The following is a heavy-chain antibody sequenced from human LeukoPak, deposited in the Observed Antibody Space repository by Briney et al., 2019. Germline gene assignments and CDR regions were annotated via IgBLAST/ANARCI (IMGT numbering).Heavy chain of an antibody. CDR1: GGSFSGYY. CDR2: INHSGST. Sequence: SETLSLTCAVYGGSFSGYYWNWIRQTPGKGLEWIGEINHSGSTNYNPSLKSRVTISVDTSKNQFSLKLNSVTAADTAVYYCARAAAGQLTFDYWGQGTLVTVSS. CDR3: ARAAAGQLTFDY. V-gene: IGHV4-34*01. J-gene: IGHJ4*02. D-gene: IGHD6-25*01.